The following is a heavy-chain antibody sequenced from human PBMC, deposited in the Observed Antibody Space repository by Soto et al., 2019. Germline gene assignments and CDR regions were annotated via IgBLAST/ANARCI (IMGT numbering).Heavy chain of an antibody. CDR1: GGSISSSSYY. J-gene: IGHJ4*02. CDR3: ASLHGYSSSWSPSPFDY. D-gene: IGHD6-13*01. Sequence: QLQLQESGPGLVKPSETLSLTCTVSGGSISSSSYYWGWIRQPPGKGLEWIGSIYYSGSTYYNPSLKSRFTISVDTSKNQFSLKLSSVTAADTAVYYCASLHGYSSSWSPSPFDYWGQGTLVTVSS. V-gene: IGHV4-39*01. CDR2: IYYSGST.